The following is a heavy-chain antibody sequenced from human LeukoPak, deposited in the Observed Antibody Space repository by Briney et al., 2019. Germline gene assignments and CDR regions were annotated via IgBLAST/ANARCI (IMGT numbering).Heavy chain of an antibody. CDR2: IRDRGDST. Sequence: GGSLRLSCAASGFIFSHYGMSWVRQAPGKELEWVSSIRDRGDSTYYADSVKGRFTIPRDNSQNTVDLRMHSLRAEDTARYYCTKDLSGSDCVADLWGQGTLVTVSS. D-gene: IGHD1-26*01. CDR1: GFIFSHYG. CDR3: TKDLSGSDCVADL. J-gene: IGHJ5*02. V-gene: IGHV3-23*01.